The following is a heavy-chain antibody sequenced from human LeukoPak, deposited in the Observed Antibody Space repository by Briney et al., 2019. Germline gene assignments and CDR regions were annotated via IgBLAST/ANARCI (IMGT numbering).Heavy chain of an antibody. Sequence: GGSLRLSCAVSGFTFSSYAMSWVRQAPGKGLEWVANIKQDGSEKYYVDSVKGRFTISRDNAKNSLYLQMNSLRAEDTAVYYCAREGITYYDILTGYRYDAFDIWGQGTMVTVSS. CDR2: IKQDGSEK. J-gene: IGHJ3*02. D-gene: IGHD3-9*01. CDR3: AREGITYYDILTGYRYDAFDI. CDR1: GFTFSSYA. V-gene: IGHV3-7*01.